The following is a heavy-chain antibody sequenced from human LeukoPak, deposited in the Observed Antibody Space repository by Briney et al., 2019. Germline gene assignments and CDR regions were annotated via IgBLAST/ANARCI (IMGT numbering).Heavy chain of an antibody. D-gene: IGHD3-22*01. CDR3: ASPYYYDSYFDY. Sequence: PGGSLRLSXAASGFTFSSYGMHWVRQAPGKGLEWVAFIRYDGSNKYYADSVKGRFTISRDNSKNTLYLQMNSLRAEDTAVYYCASPYYYDSYFDYWGQGTLVTVSS. V-gene: IGHV3-30*02. CDR2: IRYDGSNK. CDR1: GFTFSSYG. J-gene: IGHJ4*02.